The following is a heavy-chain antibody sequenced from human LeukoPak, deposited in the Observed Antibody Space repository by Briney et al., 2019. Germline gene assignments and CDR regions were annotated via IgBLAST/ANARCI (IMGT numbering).Heavy chain of an antibody. D-gene: IGHD6-19*01. V-gene: IGHV1-2*02. CDR2: INPNNGDT. CDR3: AVGYSSGWYHSPSWSFDY. J-gene: IGHJ4*02. CDR1: GYTFSDNF. Sequence: ASVKVSCKASGYTFSDNFMHWVRQAPGQGLEWMGWINPNNGDTNYAQKFQGRVTMTRDTSISTAYMELSRLRSDDTAVYYCAVGYSSGWYHSPSWSFDYWGQGTLVTVSS.